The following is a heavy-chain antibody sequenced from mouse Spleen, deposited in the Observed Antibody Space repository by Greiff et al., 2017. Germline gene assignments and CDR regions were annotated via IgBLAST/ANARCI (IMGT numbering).Heavy chain of an antibody. J-gene: IGHJ2*01. D-gene: IGHD1-3*01. CDR1: GYSFTGYF. V-gene: IGHV1-20*01. CDR2: INPYNGDN. Sequence: EVQLQESGPELVKPGDSVKISCKASGYSFTGYFMNWVMQSHGKSLDWIGRINPYNGDNFYNQKFKGKATLTVDKSSSTAHMELRSLTSEDSAVYYCARRGKGPFDYWGQGTTLTVSS. CDR3: ARRGKGPFDY.